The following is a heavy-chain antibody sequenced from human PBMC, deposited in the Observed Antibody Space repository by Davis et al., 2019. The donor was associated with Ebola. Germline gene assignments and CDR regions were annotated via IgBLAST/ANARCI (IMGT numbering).Heavy chain of an antibody. CDR1: GFTFSSYW. J-gene: IGHJ6*04. V-gene: IGHV3-74*01. CDR2: INNDGTST. D-gene: IGHD3-16*02. CDR3: ARDDRYQSRYYYYGMDV. Sequence: PGGSLRLSCAASGFTFSSYWMHWVRQAPGKGLVWVSRINNDGTSTSYADSVKGRFTISRDNAKNTLYLQMNSLRAEDTAVYYCARDDRYQSRYYYYGMDVWGKGTTVTVSS.